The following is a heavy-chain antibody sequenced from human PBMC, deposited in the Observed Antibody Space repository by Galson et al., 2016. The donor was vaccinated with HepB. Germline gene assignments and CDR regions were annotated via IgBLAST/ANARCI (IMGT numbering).Heavy chain of an antibody. CDR2: IYYSGCT. D-gene: IGHD4-11*01. Sequence: SETLSLTCSVSGGSISGYYWSWIRQPPGKGLEWIGYIYYSGCTNYNPSLKSRVTISVDTSKNQVSLKLSSVTAADTAVYYCARTTTITTILDSWGQGTLVTVSS. J-gene: IGHJ4*02. V-gene: IGHV4-59*08. CDR1: GGSISGYY. CDR3: ARTTTITTILDS.